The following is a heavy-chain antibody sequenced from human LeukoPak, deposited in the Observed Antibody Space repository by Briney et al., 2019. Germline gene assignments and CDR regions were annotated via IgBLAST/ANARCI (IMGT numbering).Heavy chain of an antibody. V-gene: IGHV4-59*08. CDR3: ARHPDSSGYSWFDP. Sequence: SETLSLTCTVSGGSISSYYWSWIRQPPGKGLEWIGYMYNSGSTNYNPSLKSRVTISVDTSKNQFSLKLSSVTAADTAVYFCARHPDSSGYSWFDPWGQGTLVTVSP. CDR2: MYNSGST. CDR1: GGSISSYY. J-gene: IGHJ5*02. D-gene: IGHD3-22*01.